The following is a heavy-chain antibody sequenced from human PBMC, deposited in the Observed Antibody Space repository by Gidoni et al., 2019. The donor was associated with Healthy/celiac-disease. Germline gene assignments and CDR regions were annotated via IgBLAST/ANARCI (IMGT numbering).Heavy chain of an antibody. D-gene: IGHD4-17*01. CDR2: INAGNGNT. J-gene: IGHJ4*02. CDR1: GYPFTSHA. CDR3: ARDLHDYGGNSGGYFDY. V-gene: IGHV1-3*01. Sequence: QVQLVQSGAEVKKPGASVKVSCKASGYPFTSHAMHWVRQAPGQRLEWMGWINAGNGNTKYSQKFQGRVTITRDTSASTAYMELSSLRSEDTAVYYCARDLHDYGGNSGGYFDYWGQGTLVTVSS.